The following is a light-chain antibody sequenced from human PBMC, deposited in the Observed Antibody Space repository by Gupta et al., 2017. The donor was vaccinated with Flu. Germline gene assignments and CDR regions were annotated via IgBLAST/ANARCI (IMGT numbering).Light chain of an antibody. V-gene: IGKV3D-15*01. CDR1: QSVSNI. CDR3: QHYNNWPLT. CDR2: GAS. Sequence: EIVMTQSPATLSVSLGETATLSCRASQSVSNILAWYQQKPGQAPRLLIDGASTRATGIPARFSGSGAGTEFTLTISSLQSEDFAVSYCQHYNNWPLTFGGGTKVEIK. J-gene: IGKJ4*01.